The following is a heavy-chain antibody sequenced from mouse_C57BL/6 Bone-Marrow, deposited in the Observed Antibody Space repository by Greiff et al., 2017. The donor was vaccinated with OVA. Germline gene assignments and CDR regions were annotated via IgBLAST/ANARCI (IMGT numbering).Heavy chain of an antibody. J-gene: IGHJ4*01. CDR3: TRVLLGYAMDY. V-gene: IGHV5-9-1*02. CDR2: ISSGGDYI. Sequence: EVKVVESGEGLVKPGGSLKLSCAASGFTFSSYAMSWVRQTPEKRLEWVAYISSGGDYIYYADTVKGRFTISRDNARHTLYLQMSSLKSEDTAMYYCTRVLLGYAMDYWGQGTSVTVSS. D-gene: IGHD4-1*01. CDR1: GFTFSSYA.